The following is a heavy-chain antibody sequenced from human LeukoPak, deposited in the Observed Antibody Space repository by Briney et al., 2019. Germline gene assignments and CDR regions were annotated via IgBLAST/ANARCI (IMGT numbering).Heavy chain of an antibody. V-gene: IGHV1-69*06. D-gene: IGHD3-10*01. CDR3: AREGLWFGELLYYFDY. CDR1: GGTFSSYA. J-gene: IGHJ4*02. CDR2: IIPIFGTA. Sequence: EASVKVSCKASGGTFSSYAISWVRQAPGQGLEWIGGIIPIFGTANYAQKFQGRVTITADKSTSTAYMELSSLRSEDTAVYYCAREGLWFGELLYYFDYWGQETLVTVSS.